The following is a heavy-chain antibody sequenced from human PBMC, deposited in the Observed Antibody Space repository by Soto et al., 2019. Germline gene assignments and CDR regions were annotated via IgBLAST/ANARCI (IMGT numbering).Heavy chain of an antibody. Sequence: EVQLVQSGAEVKKPGESLRISCKGSGYSFTSYWISWVRQMPGKGLEWMGRIDPSDSYTNYSPSFQGHVTISADKSISTXXLXWXXLKASDTAMYYCARLSADTMVRGVIKAYYYYGMDVWGQGTTVTVSS. V-gene: IGHV5-10-1*01. CDR3: ARLSADTMVRGVIKAYYYYGMDV. D-gene: IGHD3-10*01. J-gene: IGHJ6*02. CDR1: GYSFTSYW. CDR2: IDPSDSYT.